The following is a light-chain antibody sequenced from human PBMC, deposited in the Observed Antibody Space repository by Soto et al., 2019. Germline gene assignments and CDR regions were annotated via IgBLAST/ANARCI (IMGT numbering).Light chain of an antibody. CDR3: AAWDDSLNGYV. Sequence: QPVLTQPPSASGTPGQRVTISCSGGSSNIGSNAVNWYRQLPGTAPKLLIHSNHQRPSGVPDRFSGSKSGTSASLAISGLQSEDEADYYCAAWDDSLNGYVFGTGTKLTVL. J-gene: IGLJ1*01. V-gene: IGLV1-44*01. CDR2: SNH. CDR1: SSNIGSNA.